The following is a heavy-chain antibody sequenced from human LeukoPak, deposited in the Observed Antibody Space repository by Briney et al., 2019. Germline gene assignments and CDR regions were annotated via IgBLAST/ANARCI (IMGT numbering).Heavy chain of an antibody. D-gene: IGHD6-19*01. CDR1: GYTFTDYH. V-gene: IGHV1-2*02. CDR3: ARDRPGYSSWFDP. J-gene: IGHJ5*02. Sequence: GASVKVSCKASGYTFTDYHMHWVRQAPGQGLEWMGWINPNSGGTNSVQKFQGRVTMTRDTSITTAYMDLSSLRSDDTAVYYCARDRPGYSSWFDPWGQGTLVTVSS. CDR2: INPNSGGT.